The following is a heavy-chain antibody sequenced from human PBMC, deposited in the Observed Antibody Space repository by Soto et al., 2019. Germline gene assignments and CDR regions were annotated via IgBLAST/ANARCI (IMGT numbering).Heavy chain of an antibody. J-gene: IGHJ4*02. CDR3: ATSGGGWYLY. Sequence: QVQLVQSGAEVKKPGASVKVPCKASGYTFSSYDINWVRQATGQGLEWMGWLNPNSGDTGYAQKFQGRVTLTRTTSIHTAYIELSSLTSDDTAVYYCATSGGGWYLYWGQGTLVTVSS. D-gene: IGHD6-19*01. CDR2: LNPNSGDT. V-gene: IGHV1-8*01. CDR1: GYTFSSYD.